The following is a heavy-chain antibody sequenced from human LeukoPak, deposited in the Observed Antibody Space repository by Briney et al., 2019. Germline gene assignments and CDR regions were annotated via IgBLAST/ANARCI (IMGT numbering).Heavy chain of an antibody. Sequence: ALGKGSFKPSGYTFTSDGISWWRPDHEQRLEWMGWISAYNGNTNYAQKLQGRVTMTTDTSTSTAYMELRSLRSDDTAVYYCARDQLGCSSTSCYRDYYYYGMDVWGKGTTVTVSS. CDR3: ARDQLGCSSTSCYRDYYYYGMDV. CDR2: ISAYNGNT. D-gene: IGHD2-2*01. CDR1: GYTFTSDG. J-gene: IGHJ6*04. V-gene: IGHV1-18*04.